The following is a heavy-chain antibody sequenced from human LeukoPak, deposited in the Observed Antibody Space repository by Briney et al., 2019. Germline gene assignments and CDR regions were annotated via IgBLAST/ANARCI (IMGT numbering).Heavy chain of an antibody. CDR1: GGSISSSSYY. CDR3: ARQLNYYDSSGYYHGYFDY. J-gene: IGHJ4*02. CDR2: IYYSGST. Sequence: SKTLSLTCTVSGGSISSSSYYWGWIRQPPGKGLEWIGSIYYSGSTYYNPSLKSRVTISVDTSKNQFSLKLSSVTAADTAVYYCARQLNYYDSSGYYHGYFDYWGQGTLVTVSS. V-gene: IGHV4-39*07. D-gene: IGHD3-22*01.